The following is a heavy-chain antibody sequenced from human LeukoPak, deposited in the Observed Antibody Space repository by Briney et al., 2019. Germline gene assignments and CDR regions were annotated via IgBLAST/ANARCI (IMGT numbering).Heavy chain of an antibody. D-gene: IGHD5-18*01. CDR2: TSYDGSNK. CDR3: ARGSEDTAMVTSGAFDI. CDR1: GFTFRNYA. Sequence: PGGSLRLSCAASGFTFRNYAMHWVRQAPGKGLEWVAVTSYDGSNKYYADSVKGRFTISRDNSKNTVYLQMNSLRAEDTALYYCARGSEDTAMVTSGAFDIWGQGTMVTVSS. V-gene: IGHV3-30-3*01. J-gene: IGHJ3*02.